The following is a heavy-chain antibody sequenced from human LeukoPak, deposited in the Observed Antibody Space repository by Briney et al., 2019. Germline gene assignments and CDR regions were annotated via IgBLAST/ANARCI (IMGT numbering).Heavy chain of an antibody. CDR3: AKDPVYGSGSYRFFDY. CDR2: ISGGGGST. J-gene: IGHJ4*02. V-gene: IGHV3-23*01. Sequence: GGSLRLSCAASGFIFSSYVMSWVRQAPGKGLEWVSTISGGGGSTYYADSAKGRFTISRDNSKNTLYLQMNSLRAEDTAVYYCAKDPVYGSGSYRFFDYWGQGTLVTVSS. D-gene: IGHD3-10*01. CDR1: GFIFSSYV.